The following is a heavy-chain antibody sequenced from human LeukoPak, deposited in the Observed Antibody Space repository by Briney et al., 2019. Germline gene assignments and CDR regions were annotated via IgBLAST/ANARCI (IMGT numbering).Heavy chain of an antibody. J-gene: IGHJ4*02. Sequence: ASVKVSCKASGYTFTSYAINWVRQAPGQGLEWMGWINTNTGNPTYAQGFTGRFVFSLDTSVSTAYLQISSLKAEDTAVYYCARSHSDWYVNTAGHWGQGTLVTVSS. D-gene: IGHD6-19*01. CDR2: INTNTGNP. CDR1: GYTFTSYA. V-gene: IGHV7-4-1*02. CDR3: ARSHSDWYVNTAGH.